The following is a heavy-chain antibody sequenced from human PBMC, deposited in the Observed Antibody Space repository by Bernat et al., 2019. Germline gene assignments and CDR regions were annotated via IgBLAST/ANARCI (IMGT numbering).Heavy chain of an antibody. CDR1: GGSISSSSYY. J-gene: IGHJ4*02. Sequence: QLQLQESGPGLVKPSETLSLTCTVSGGSISSSSYYWGWIRQPPGQGLEWIGSIYYSGSTYYNPSLKSRVTISVDTSKNQFSLKLSSVTAADTAVYYCAREKQWLVIGLQGYFDYWGQGALVTVSS. CDR3: AREKQWLVIGLQGYFDY. D-gene: IGHD6-19*01. V-gene: IGHV4-39*02. CDR2: IYYSGST.